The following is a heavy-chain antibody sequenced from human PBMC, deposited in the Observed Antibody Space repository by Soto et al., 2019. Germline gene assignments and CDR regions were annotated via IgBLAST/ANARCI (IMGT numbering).Heavy chain of an antibody. D-gene: IGHD2-2*01. CDR2: INPLSGIH. V-gene: IGHV1-69*09. Sequence: QVQLVQSGADVKKPESSVKVSCKTSGGTFVRHVISWVRQAPGQGPEWMGKINPLSGIHNYAQKFQDRGTFTAATDSSTAYMELSSLRSDDTAVYSCAAPACCATWCSPSHDLDHWGQGTLVTVSS. CDR3: AAPACCATWCSPSHDLDH. J-gene: IGHJ4*02. CDR1: GGTFVRHV.